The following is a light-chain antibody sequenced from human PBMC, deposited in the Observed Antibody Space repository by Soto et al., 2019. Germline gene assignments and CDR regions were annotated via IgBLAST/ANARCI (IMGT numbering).Light chain of an antibody. Sequence: DIQLTQSPSVLSASVGDRVTITCRARQGISTYLAWYQQNPGKAPKLLIYGASTLQSGVPSRFSGSRSGTEFTLTISSLQPEDCATYYCQQLNSYPLTFGGGTKVEIK. CDR3: QQLNSYPLT. CDR2: GAS. V-gene: IGKV1-9*01. J-gene: IGKJ4*01. CDR1: QGISTY.